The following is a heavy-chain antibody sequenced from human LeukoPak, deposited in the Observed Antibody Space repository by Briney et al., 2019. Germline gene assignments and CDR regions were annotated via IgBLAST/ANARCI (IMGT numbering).Heavy chain of an antibody. CDR2: IPGSGGAT. V-gene: IGHV3-23*01. Sequence: PGGSLRLSCTASGFTFSSYAMHWVRQAPGTGLEWVSSIPGSGGATYYADSVKGRFTISRDNSKNTLYLQMNSLRAEDTAVYYCAKGRLGYCSGGSCPDGYWGQGTLVTVFS. J-gene: IGHJ4*02. CDR3: AKGRLGYCSGGSCPDGY. CDR1: GFTFSSYA. D-gene: IGHD2-15*01.